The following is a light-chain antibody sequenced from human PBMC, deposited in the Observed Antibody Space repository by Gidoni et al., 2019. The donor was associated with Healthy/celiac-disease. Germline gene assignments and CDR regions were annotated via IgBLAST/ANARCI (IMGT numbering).Light chain of an antibody. J-gene: IGKJ2*03. V-gene: IGKV1-39*01. CDR1: QSISSY. Sequence: DIQMTQSPSSLSVSVGDRVTITCRASQSISSYLNWYQQKPGKAPKLLIYAASSLQSGVASRFSGSGSGTDFTLTINSLQPEDFATYYCQQSYSTLYSFGQGTKLEIK. CDR3: QQSYSTLYS. CDR2: AAS.